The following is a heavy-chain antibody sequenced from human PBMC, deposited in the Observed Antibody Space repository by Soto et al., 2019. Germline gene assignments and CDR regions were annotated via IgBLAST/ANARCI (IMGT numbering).Heavy chain of an antibody. Sequence: GESLKISCKNSGSSFTSYWIGWVRQMPGKGLEWMGIIYPGDSDTRYSPSFQGQVTISADKSISTAYLQWSSLKASDTAMYYCARTSAGGKYYYGMDVWGQGTTVTVS. J-gene: IGHJ6*02. CDR1: GSSFTSYW. CDR2: IYPGDSDT. CDR3: ARTSAGGKYYYGMDV. V-gene: IGHV5-51*01. D-gene: IGHD6-13*01.